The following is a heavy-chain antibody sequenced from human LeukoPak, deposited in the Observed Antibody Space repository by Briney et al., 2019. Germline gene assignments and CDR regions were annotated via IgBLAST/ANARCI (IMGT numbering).Heavy chain of an antibody. CDR3: ARDYHGTNWYYFDY. D-gene: IGHD1-1*01. V-gene: IGHV4-61*01. CDR1: GDSVSSGSYY. Sequence: SETLSLTCTVSGDSVSSGSYYWSWMRQPPGKGLEWIGYLYSSGSTNHNPSLKSRVTISVDTSKNQFSLKLSSVTAAATAVYYCARDYHGTNWYYFDYWGQGTLVAVSS. J-gene: IGHJ4*02. CDR2: LYSSGST.